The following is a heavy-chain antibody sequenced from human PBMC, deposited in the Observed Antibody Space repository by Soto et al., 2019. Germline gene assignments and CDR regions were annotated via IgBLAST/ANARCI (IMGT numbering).Heavy chain of an antibody. CDR2: IYYSGST. CDR3: ARDLPSGSYLGIFDY. V-gene: IGHV4-59*01. J-gene: IGHJ4*02. CDR1: GGSISSYY. Sequence: QVQLQESGPGLVKPSETLSLTCTVSGGSISSYYWSWIRQPPGKGLEWIGYIYYSGSTNYNPSLKSRVTISVDTSKNQFSLKLSSVTAADTAVYYCARDLPSGSYLGIFDYWGQGTLVTVSS. D-gene: IGHD1-26*01.